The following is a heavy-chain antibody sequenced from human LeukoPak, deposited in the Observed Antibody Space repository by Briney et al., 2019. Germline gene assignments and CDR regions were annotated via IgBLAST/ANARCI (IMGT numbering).Heavy chain of an antibody. CDR3: VRRASLAFDY. J-gene: IGHJ4*02. Sequence: GGSLRLSCAASGFTFSTYWMSWVRQAPGKGLEWVASIKQDGSEKSYVDSLKGRFTISRDNAKNSLYLEMNSLRAEDTAVYYCVRRASLAFDYWGQGTLVTVSS. D-gene: IGHD5-12*01. V-gene: IGHV3-7*01. CDR1: GFTFSTYW. CDR2: IKQDGSEK.